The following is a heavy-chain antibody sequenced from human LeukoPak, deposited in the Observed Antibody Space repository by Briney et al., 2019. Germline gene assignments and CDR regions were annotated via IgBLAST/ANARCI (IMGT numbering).Heavy chain of an antibody. D-gene: IGHD1-26*01. CDR1: GFTFSDHY. V-gene: IGHV3-72*01. CDR2: IRNRSNSYTT. CDR3: ALRGLGAHLGVY. Sequence: GGSLRLSCAASGFTFSDHYMDWVRQAPGKGLEWVGRIRNRSNSYTTEYAASVNDRFFISRDDSKNSLYLQMNSLKTEDTAVYDCALRGLGAHLGVYWGQGTLVTVSS. J-gene: IGHJ4*02.